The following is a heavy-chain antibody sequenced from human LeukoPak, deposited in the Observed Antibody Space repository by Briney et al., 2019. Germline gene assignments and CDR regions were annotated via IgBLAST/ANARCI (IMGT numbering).Heavy chain of an antibody. Sequence: GSLRLSCAASGFTFSSYGMHWVRQAPGKGLEWVANIKQDGSEKYYVDSVKGRFTISRDNAKNSLYLQMNSLRAEDTAVYYCARVGGYSYGYAFDYWGQGTLVTVSS. D-gene: IGHD5-18*01. V-gene: IGHV3-7*01. CDR3: ARVGGYSYGYAFDY. J-gene: IGHJ4*02. CDR1: GFTFSSYG. CDR2: IKQDGSEK.